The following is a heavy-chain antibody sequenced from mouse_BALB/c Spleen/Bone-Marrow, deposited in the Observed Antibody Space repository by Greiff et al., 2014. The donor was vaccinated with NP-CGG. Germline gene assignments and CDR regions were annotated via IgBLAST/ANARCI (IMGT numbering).Heavy chain of an antibody. V-gene: IGHV5-17*02. D-gene: IGHD4-1*01. CDR1: GFTFSGFG. CDR3: TRGGNWEDFDY. CDR2: ISSGSSTI. Sequence: EVKLMESGGGLVQPGGSRKLSCAASGFTFSGFGMHWVGQAPEKGLEWVAYISSGSSTIFYADTVKGRFTISRNNPKNTLFLQMTSLRSEDTAMYYCTRGGNWEDFDYWGQGTTLTVSS. J-gene: IGHJ2*01.